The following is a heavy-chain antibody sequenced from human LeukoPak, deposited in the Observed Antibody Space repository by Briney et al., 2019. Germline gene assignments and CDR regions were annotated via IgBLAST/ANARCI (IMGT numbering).Heavy chain of an antibody. CDR1: GFTVSTNY. D-gene: IGHD3-10*01. Sequence: GGSLRLSCAASGFTVSTNYMSCVRQPAGKGLEWLSVIYTGGTTFYADSVKGRFTISRDNSKNTLYLQMNSLRADDTAVYYCTKLKGWYGEGYCDHWGQGTLVTVSS. V-gene: IGHV3-53*01. J-gene: IGHJ4*02. CDR2: IYTGGTT. CDR3: TKLKGWYGEGYCDH.